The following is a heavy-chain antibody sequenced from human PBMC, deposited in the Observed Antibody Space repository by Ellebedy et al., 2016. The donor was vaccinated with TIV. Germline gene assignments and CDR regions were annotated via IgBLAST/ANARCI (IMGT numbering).Heavy chain of an antibody. CDR3: AKGPRGLYSSSDY. D-gene: IGHD6-6*01. J-gene: IGHJ4*02. V-gene: IGHV3-30*18. CDR2: ISYDGSNK. CDR1: GFIFSTNG. Sequence: GGSLRLSCAASGFIFSTNGMHWVRQAPGKGLEWVAVISYDGSNKYYADSVKGRFTISRDHSKDTLYLQMNSLRAEDTAVYYCAKGPRGLYSSSDYWGQGTLVTVSS.